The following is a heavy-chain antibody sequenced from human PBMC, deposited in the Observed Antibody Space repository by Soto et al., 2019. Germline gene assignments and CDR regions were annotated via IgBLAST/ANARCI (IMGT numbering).Heavy chain of an antibody. D-gene: IGHD6-19*01. CDR1: GFSFVPYW. V-gene: IGHV3-74*01. CDR2: INGNAVNS. Sequence: EVQLAESGGGLVLTGGPLGLSCAPPGFSFVPYWLHWVPRVPGEGWRWVSGINGNAVNSDNADSVKGRFTISRDNAMNRLYLQMDSLRADDTGVYYCVRDFRGAVAGSEFDHWGQGTLVTVSS. J-gene: IGHJ4*02. CDR3: VRDFRGAVAGSEFDH.